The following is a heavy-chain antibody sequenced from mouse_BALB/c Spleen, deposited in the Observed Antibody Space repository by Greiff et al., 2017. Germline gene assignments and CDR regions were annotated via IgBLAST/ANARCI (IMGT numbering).Heavy chain of an antibody. CDR2: ISYSGST. V-gene: IGHV3-2*02. CDR1: GYSITSDYA. Sequence: EVKLVESGPGLVKPSQSLSLTCTVTGYSITSDYAWNWIRQFPGNKLEWMGYISYSGSTSYNPSLKSRISITRDTSKNQFFLQLNSVTTEDTATYYCARGALRFAYWGQGTLVTVSA. CDR3: ARGALRFAY. J-gene: IGHJ3*01.